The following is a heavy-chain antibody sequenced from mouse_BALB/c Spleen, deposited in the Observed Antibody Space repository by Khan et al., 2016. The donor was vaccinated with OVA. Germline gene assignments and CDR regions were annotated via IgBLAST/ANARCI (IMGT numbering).Heavy chain of an antibody. Sequence: EVKLEESGPGLVKPSQSLSLTCSVTGYSITSGYFWNWIRQFPGNKLEWMGYIRYDGDYNYNPSLKNRISIIRDTSKNQFFLRLNSVTPEDTATYYCARGGSWGPAWFTSWGQGTLLTVSA. CDR1: GYSITSGYF. D-gene: IGHD3-3*01. J-gene: IGHJ3*01. CDR2: IRYDGDY. CDR3: ARGGSWGPAWFTS. V-gene: IGHV3-6*02.